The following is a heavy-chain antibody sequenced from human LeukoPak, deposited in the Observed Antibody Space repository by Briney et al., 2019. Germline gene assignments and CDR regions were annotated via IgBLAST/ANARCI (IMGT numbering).Heavy chain of an antibody. J-gene: IGHJ4*02. V-gene: IGHV3-33*01. CDR3: VRDNAAADGALDY. CDR1: GFTFSSHG. Sequence: GRSLRLSCAASGFTFSSHGMHWVRQAPGKGLEWVAVIWYDGSHRYYPDSVKGRFTISRDNSKNTLFLQMDSLRVDDTAVYYCVRDNAAADGALDYWGQGSLVTVSS. CDR2: IWYDGSHR. D-gene: IGHD5-24*01.